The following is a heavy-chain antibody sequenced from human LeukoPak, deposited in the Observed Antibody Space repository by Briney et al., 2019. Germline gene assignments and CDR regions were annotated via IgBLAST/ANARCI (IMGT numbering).Heavy chain of an antibody. J-gene: IGHJ6*02. V-gene: IGHV3-7*03. CDR2: IDHNGNVN. CDR1: GFTFSSYW. CDR3: ARGGDLDV. Sequence: GGSLRLSCAASGFTFSSYWMNWARQAPGKGLEWVASIDHNGNVNYYVDSVKGRFTISRDNAKNSLYLQMSNLRAEDTAVYFCARGGDLDVWGQGATVTVSS. D-gene: IGHD2-21*01.